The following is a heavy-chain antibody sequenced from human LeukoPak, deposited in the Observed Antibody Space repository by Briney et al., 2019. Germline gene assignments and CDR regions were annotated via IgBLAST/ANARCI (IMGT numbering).Heavy chain of an antibody. CDR3: ARSKWVYSSGWYLAYAFDI. J-gene: IGHJ3*02. V-gene: IGHV1-18*01. D-gene: IGHD6-19*01. CDR2: ISAYNGNT. CDR1: GYTFTSYG. Sequence: ASVKVSCKASGYTFTSYGISWVRQAPGQGLEWMGWISAYNGNTNYAQKLQGRVTMTTDTSTSTAYMELRSLRSGDTAVYYCARSKWVYSSGWYLAYAFDIWGQGTMVTVSS.